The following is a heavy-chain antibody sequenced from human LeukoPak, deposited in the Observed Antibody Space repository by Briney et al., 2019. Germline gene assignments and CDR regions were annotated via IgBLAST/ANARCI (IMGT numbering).Heavy chain of an antibody. CDR2: ISGSGGST. CDR3: ARQVAAAAAFDY. Sequence: GGSLRLSCAASGFTFSNYDMSWVRQAPGKGLEWVSGISGSGGSTYHADSVKSRFTISRDNSKNTLYLQMNSLRAEDTAVYYCARQVAAAAAFDYWGQGTLVTVSS. J-gene: IGHJ4*02. D-gene: IGHD6-13*01. V-gene: IGHV3-23*01. CDR1: GFTFSNYD.